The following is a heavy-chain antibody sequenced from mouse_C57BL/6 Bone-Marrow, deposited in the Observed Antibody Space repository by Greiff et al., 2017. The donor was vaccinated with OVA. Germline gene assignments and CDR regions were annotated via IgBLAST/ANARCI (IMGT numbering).Heavy chain of an antibody. CDR1: GYAFSSSW. V-gene: IGHV1-82*01. D-gene: IGHD1-1*01. J-gene: IGHJ2*01. CDR2: IYPGDGDT. CDR3: AGYYGSRWRYYFDY. Sequence: QVQLQQSGPELVKPGASVKISCKASGYAFSSSWLNWVKQRPGKGLEWIGRIYPGDGDTNYTGKFKGTATLTADKSPSTAYMQLSSLTSEDSAVYFCAGYYGSRWRYYFDYGGQGTTLTVSS.